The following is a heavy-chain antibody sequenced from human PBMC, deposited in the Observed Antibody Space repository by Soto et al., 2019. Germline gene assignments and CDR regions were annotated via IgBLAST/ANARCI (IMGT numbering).Heavy chain of an antibody. D-gene: IGHD3-10*01. J-gene: IGHJ3*01. V-gene: IGHV3-23*01. CDR3: AKGRMSYNSVWDPFDV. CDR1: GFSFSSYS. Sequence: GGSLRLSCAASGFSFSSYSMNWVRQAPGKGLEWVSGIGSGDTYYADSVTGRFTISRDDAKSTMFLQMNRLRAEDTAVYYCAKGRMSYNSVWDPFDVWGQGTLVTVSS. CDR2: IGSGDT.